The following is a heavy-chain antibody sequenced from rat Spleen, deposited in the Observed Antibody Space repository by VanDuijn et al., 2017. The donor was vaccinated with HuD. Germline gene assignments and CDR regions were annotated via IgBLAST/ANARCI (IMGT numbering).Heavy chain of an antibody. CDR3: ARPHSSLYVMDA. J-gene: IGHJ4*01. CDR1: GFTFSDYY. D-gene: IGHD1-2*01. CDR2: ISYEGSST. Sequence: EVQLVESGGGLVQPGRSLKLSCAASGFTFSDYYMAWVRQAPKKGLEWVASISYEGSSTYYGDSVKGRFTVSRDNAKSTLYLQMSSLRSEDTATYYCARPHSSLYVMDAWGQGASVTVSS. V-gene: IGHV5-22*01.